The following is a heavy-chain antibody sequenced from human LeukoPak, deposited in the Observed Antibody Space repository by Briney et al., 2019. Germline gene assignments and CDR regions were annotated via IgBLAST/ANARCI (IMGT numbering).Heavy chain of an antibody. CDR1: GGSISSGSYY. CDR3: ARRSFNWFDP. J-gene: IGHJ5*02. D-gene: IGHD1-26*01. V-gene: IGHV4-61*02. CDR2: IYTSGST. Sequence: SQTLSLTCTVSGGSISSGSYYWSWIRQPAGKGLEWIGRIYTSGSTNYNPSLKSRVTISVDTSKNQFSLKLSSVTAADTAVYYCARRSFNWFDPWGQGTLVTVSS.